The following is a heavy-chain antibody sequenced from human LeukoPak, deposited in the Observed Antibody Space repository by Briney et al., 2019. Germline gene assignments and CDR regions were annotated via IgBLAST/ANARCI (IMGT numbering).Heavy chain of an antibody. CDR1: GFTFSSYW. Sequence: GGSLRLSCAASGFTFSSYWMHWVRQAPGKGLVWLSRINTDGSSTSYADSVKGRFTISRDNAKNTLYLQMNSLRAEDTAVYYCARDLFGAAAGSNGYNWFDPWGQGTLVTVSS. CDR2: INTDGSST. D-gene: IGHD6-13*01. V-gene: IGHV3-74*01. J-gene: IGHJ5*02. CDR3: ARDLFGAAAGSNGYNWFDP.